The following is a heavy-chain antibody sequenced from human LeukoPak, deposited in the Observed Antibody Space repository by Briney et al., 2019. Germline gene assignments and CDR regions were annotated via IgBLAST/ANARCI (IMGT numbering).Heavy chain of an antibody. CDR2: ISAYNGNT. D-gene: IGHD6-13*01. V-gene: IGHV1-18*01. J-gene: IGHJ6*02. CDR1: GYTFTSYD. Sequence: GASVKVSCKASGYTFTSYDINWVRQAPGQGLEWMGWISAYNGNTNYAQKLQGRVTMTTDTSTSTAYMELRSLRSDDTAVYYCALGYSSSWYVYYYGMDVWGQGTTVTVSS. CDR3: ALGYSSSWYVYYYGMDV.